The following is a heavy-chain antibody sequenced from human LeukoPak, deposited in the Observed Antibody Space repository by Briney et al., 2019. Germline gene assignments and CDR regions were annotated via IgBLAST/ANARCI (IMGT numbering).Heavy chain of an antibody. CDR1: GFTFSSYA. J-gene: IGHJ4*02. CDR2: ISYDGSNK. D-gene: IGHD3-22*01. V-gene: IGHV3-30*04. Sequence: GRSLRLSCAASGFTFSSYAMHWVRQAPGKGLEWVAVISYDGSNKYYADSVKGRFTISRDNSKNTLYLQMNSLRAEDTAVYYCARGHYYDSSGYYFLDRDYFDYWGQGTLVTVSS. CDR3: ARGHYYDSSGYYFLDRDYFDY.